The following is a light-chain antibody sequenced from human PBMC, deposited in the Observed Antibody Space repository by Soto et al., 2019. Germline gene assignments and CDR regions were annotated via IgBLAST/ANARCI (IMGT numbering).Light chain of an antibody. V-gene: IGKV1-5*03. CDR2: KAS. CDR1: QSISSW. CDR3: QHYNSYPLT. Sequence: DIPMTQSPSTLYSSVGDRVTITCRASQSISSWLAWYQQKPGKAPKLLIYKASTLEGGVPSRFSGSGSGTDFTLHISSLQPDDFATYYCQHYNSYPLTFGGGTKLEIK. J-gene: IGKJ4*01.